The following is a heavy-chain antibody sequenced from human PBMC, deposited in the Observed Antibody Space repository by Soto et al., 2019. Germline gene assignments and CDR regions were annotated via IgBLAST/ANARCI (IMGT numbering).Heavy chain of an antibody. CDR3: ATDTVGASYDY. D-gene: IGHD1-26*01. Sequence: ASETLSLTCTVSGGSISNYYWSWIRQPPGKGLEWIGHIYYSGSTNYNPSLKSRVTISVDTSKNQFSLNLSSVTAADTAVYYCATDTVGASYDYWGRGTLVTVSS. J-gene: IGHJ4*02. CDR2: IYYSGST. V-gene: IGHV4-59*01. CDR1: GGSISNYY.